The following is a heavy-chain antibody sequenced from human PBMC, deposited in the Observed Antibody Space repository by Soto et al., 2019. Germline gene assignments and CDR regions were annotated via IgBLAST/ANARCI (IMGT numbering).Heavy chain of an antibody. D-gene: IGHD3-10*01. CDR1: GGSISSGGYY. V-gene: IGHV4-31*03. J-gene: IGHJ6*02. Sequence: QVQLQESGPGLVKPSQTLSLTCTVSGGSISSGGYYWSWIRQHPAKALEWIGYIYYSGSTYYNPSLKSRVTITVDTSKNQCSLKLSSVTAADTAVYYCARSGDYYYNGMDVWGQGTTVTVSS. CDR2: IYYSGST. CDR3: ARSGDYYYNGMDV.